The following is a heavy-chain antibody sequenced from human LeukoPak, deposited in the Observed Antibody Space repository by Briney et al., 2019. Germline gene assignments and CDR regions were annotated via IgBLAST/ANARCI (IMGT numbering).Heavy chain of an antibody. CDR3: ANSYDGKVVPFDN. CDR2: IHTSGST. V-gene: IGHV4-4*09. D-gene: IGHD4-23*01. Sequence: SETLSLTCTVPDGSIGNSFWNRVRQPPGKGLEWIAYIHTSGSTNYNPAFKSRVTLSVDTSKSQFSLRLNSVTASDTAVYYCANSYDGKVVPFDNWGQGTLVTVSS. J-gene: IGHJ4*02. CDR1: DGSIGNSF.